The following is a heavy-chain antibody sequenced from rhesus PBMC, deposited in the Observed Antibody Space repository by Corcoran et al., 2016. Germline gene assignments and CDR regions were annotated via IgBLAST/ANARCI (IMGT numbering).Heavy chain of an antibody. CDR3: ARWACSSTYCSSYGLDS. CDR1: GVSFSSYW. V-gene: IGHV4-80*01. Sequence: QVQLQESGPGLVKPSETLSLTCAVSGVSFSSYWWSWIRQPPGKGLEWIGEINGNRGSNNYNHALKSRVTISKDASKNQLSLKRSAVTAADTAVYYCARWACSSTYCSSYGLDSWGQGVVVTVSS. J-gene: IGHJ6*01. CDR2: INGNRGSN. D-gene: IGHD2-15*01.